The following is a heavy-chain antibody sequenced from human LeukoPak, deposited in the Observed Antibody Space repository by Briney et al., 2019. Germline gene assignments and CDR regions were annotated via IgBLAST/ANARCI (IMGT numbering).Heavy chain of an antibody. D-gene: IGHD3-3*01. V-gene: IGHV4-39*01. Sequence: SETLSLTCTVSGGSTSSSNYYWGWIRQPPGKGLEWIGGIHYSGNTYYNPSLKSRVTISVDTSKNQFSLKLSSVTAADTTVYYCARLGAGPTYYDFWSGYSSFYFDYWGQGTLVTVSS. CDR2: IHYSGNT. CDR1: GGSTSSSNYY. CDR3: ARLGAGPTYYDFWSGYSSFYFDY. J-gene: IGHJ4*02.